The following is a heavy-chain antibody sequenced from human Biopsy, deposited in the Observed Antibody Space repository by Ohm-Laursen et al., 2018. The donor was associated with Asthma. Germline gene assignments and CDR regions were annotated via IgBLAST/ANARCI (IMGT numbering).Heavy chain of an antibody. CDR1: GFSLKIGAVG. D-gene: IGHD3/OR15-3a*01. CDR2: IYWIDDK. V-gene: IGHV2-5*01. J-gene: IGHJ4*01. Sequence: TQTLTLTCTFSGFSLKIGAVGGGWIRQPPGKAPECLAVIYWIDDKYYSPSLRNRLTVSKDTSRNRVVLAMTNMEPRDTATYLCARAIRLEDFLTGSFTSYFDNWYLGTLVSVS. CDR3: ARAIRLEDFLTGSFTSYFDN.